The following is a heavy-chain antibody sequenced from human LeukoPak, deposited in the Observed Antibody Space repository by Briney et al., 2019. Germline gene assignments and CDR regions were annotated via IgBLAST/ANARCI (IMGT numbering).Heavy chain of an antibody. Sequence: SETLSLTCTVSGGSIISTSHYWGWIRQPPGKGLEWIGDISYSGTTYYSPSLKSRFTTPVDTSKNQFSLKLNSVTATDTAVYYCARGGGSGRAFDIWGKGKMVTV. CDR3: ARGGGSGRAFDI. V-gene: IGHV4-39*01. CDR2: ISYSGTT. CDR1: GGSIISTSHY. D-gene: IGHD1-26*01. J-gene: IGHJ3*02.